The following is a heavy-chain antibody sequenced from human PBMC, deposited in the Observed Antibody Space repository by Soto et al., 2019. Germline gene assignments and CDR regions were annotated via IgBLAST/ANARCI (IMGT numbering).Heavy chain of an antibody. CDR3: ARVPGL. J-gene: IGHJ2*01. V-gene: IGHV4-30-2*01. CDR1: GGSISSGGYS. CDR2: TYPSGSP. Sequence: QLQLQESGSGLVKPSQTLSLTCAVSGGSISSGGYSWSWIRQPPGKGLEWIGYTYPSGSPYYNPSLTSRATIAVDRSTNQFSLKLSSVTAADTAVYYCARVPGLWGRGTLVTVSS.